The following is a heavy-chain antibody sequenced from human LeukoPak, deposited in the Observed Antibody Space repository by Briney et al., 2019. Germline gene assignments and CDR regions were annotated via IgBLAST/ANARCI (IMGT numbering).Heavy chain of an antibody. Sequence: GGSLRLSCAASGFTFSSYAMSWVRQAPGRGLEWVSAISGSGDNTYYADSVKGRFTISRDNSKNTLYLQMNSLRAEDTAVYYCAKVDRSSSWYLDYWGQGTLVTVSS. CDR2: ISGSGDNT. D-gene: IGHD6-13*01. V-gene: IGHV3-23*01. CDR3: AKVDRSSSWYLDY. CDR1: GFTFSSYA. J-gene: IGHJ4*02.